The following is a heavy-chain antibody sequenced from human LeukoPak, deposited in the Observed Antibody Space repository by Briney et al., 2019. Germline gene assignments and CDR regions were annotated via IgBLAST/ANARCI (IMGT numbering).Heavy chain of an antibody. D-gene: IGHD3-16*02. V-gene: IGHV3-66*01. CDR3: ARIVYYDYVWGSYRQYYFDY. CDR2: IYSGGST. Sequence: PGGSLRLSRAASGFTVSSNYMSWVRQAPGKGLEWVSVIYSGGSTYYADSVKGRFTISRDNSKNTLYLQMNSLRAEDTAVYYCARIVYYDYVWGSYRQYYFDYWGQGTLVTVSS. J-gene: IGHJ4*02. CDR1: GFTVSSNY.